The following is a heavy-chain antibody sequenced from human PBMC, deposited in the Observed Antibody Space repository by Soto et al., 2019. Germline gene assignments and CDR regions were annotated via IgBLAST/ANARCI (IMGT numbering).Heavy chain of an antibody. D-gene: IGHD1-26*01. Sequence: QVQLVQSGAEVKKPGSSVKVSCKASGGTFSIYIITWVRQAPGQGLEWMGRIIPMIGITTYAQKFQGRVTITADKSTSTVYMELSSLRSEDTAVYYCARTLEIAGSSSSVYFDYWGLGTLVTVSS. CDR1: GGTFSIYI. J-gene: IGHJ4*02. CDR3: ARTLEIAGSSSSVYFDY. V-gene: IGHV1-69*02. CDR2: IIPMIGIT.